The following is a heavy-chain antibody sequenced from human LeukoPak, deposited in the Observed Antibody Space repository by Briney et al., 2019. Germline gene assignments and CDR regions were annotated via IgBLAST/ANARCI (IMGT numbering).Heavy chain of an antibody. J-gene: IGHJ4*02. V-gene: IGHV3-21*01. Sequence: GGSLRLSCAASGFTFSTYSMHWVRQASGKGLEWVSSIRSGSTYINYADSVKGRFTISRDDAKNSLYLQMNSLRAEDTAVYYCARDGIFDYWGQGTLVTVSS. CDR2: IRSGSTYI. CDR3: ARDGIFDY. CDR1: GFTFSTYS.